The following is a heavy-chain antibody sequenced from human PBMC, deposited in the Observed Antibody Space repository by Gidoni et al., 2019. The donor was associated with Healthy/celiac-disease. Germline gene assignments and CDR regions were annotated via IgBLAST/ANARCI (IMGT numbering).Heavy chain of an antibody. CDR2: INPSCGST. CDR3: ARDQAVAVAGGMGLLP. CDR1: GYTCTSYY. Sequence: QVQLVQSGAEVKKPGASVKVSCKASGYTCTSYYMHWVRQAPGQGLEWMGIINPSCGSTSYAQKFQGRVTMTRDTSTSTVYMELSSLRSEDTAVYYCARDQAVAVAGGMGLLPWGQGTLVTVSS. J-gene: IGHJ5*02. V-gene: IGHV1-46*01. D-gene: IGHD6-19*01.